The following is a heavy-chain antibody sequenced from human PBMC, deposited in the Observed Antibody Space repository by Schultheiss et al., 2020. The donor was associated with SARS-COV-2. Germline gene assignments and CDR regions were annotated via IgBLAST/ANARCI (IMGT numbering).Heavy chain of an antibody. CDR2: INHSGST. D-gene: IGHD1-20*01. J-gene: IGHJ4*02. V-gene: IGHV4-34*01. CDR1: GGSFSGYF. CDR3: ARYANWNPYFDY. Sequence: SETLSLTCAVYGGSFSGYFWSWIRQPPGKGLEWIGEINHSGSTNYNPSLKSRVTISVDTSKNQFSLKLSSVTAADTAVYYCARYANWNPYFDYWGQGTLVTVSS.